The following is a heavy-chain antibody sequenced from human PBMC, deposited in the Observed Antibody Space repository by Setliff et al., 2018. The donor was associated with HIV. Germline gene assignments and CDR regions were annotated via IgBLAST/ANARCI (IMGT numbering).Heavy chain of an antibody. CDR3: ASEKVAWAVSDSFFEF. CDR1: GVSMTNNY. CDR2: VHYSGNT. V-gene: IGHV4-59*01. Sequence: TLSLTCSASGVSMTNNYWTWIRQSPGKGLEWIGCVHYSGNTRYNPSLKSRVTISVDTSKNKFSLKLSSVTAADTAVYYCASEKVAWAVSDSFFEFWGQGVPVT. D-gene: IGHD1-26*01. J-gene: IGHJ4*02.